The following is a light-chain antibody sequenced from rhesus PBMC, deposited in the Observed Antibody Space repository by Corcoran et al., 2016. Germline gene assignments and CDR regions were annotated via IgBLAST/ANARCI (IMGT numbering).Light chain of an antibody. Sequence: DIQMTQSPSSLSASVGDTVTITCRASQSISSWLDWYQQKPGKAPKLLIYKASSLQSGVPSRFSDSGSGTDFTLTITSLQPEDFATYYCLQYSSSPRTFGGGTKVEIK. CDR3: LQYSSSPRT. J-gene: IGKJ4*01. CDR1: QSISSW. V-gene: IGKV1-22*01. CDR2: KAS.